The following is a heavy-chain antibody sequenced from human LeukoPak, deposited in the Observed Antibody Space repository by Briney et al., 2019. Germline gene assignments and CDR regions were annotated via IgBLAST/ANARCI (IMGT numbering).Heavy chain of an antibody. CDR3: ARRNYDFWSGYYGTYFDY. D-gene: IGHD3-3*01. CDR1: GGSFSGYY. V-gene: IGHV4-34*01. Sequence: SETLSLTCAAYGGSFSGYYWSWIRQPPGKGLEWIGEINHSGSTNYNPSLKSRVTISVDTSKNQFPLKLSSVTAADTAVYYCARRNYDFWSGYYGTYFDYWGQGTLVTVSS. J-gene: IGHJ4*02. CDR2: INHSGST.